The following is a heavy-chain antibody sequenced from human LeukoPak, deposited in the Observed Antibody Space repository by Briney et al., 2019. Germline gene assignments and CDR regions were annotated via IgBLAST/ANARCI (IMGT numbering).Heavy chain of an antibody. Sequence: GGSLRLSCAASGFTFSSYNMNWDRQAPGKGLQWVSYISSSTSTFYCADSVKGRFTISRDNAKNSLYLQMNSLRDDDTAVYYCARDASGWHYDYWGQGTLVTVSS. D-gene: IGHD6-19*01. V-gene: IGHV3-48*02. CDR2: ISSSTSTF. CDR3: ARDASGWHYDY. CDR1: GFTFSSYN. J-gene: IGHJ4*02.